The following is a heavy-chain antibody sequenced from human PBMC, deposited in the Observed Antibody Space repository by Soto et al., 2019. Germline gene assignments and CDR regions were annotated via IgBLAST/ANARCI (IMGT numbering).Heavy chain of an antibody. D-gene: IGHD2-2*01. CDR3: AREPSRWFDP. V-gene: IGHV1-2*02. Sequence: QVQLVQSGAEVKKPGASVKVSCKASGYTFTGYYMHWVRQAPGQGLEWIGWINPNSGVTNYAQKFEGSVTMTRDTSISTAYMELSRLRSDDTAVYYCAREPSRWFDPWGQGTLVTVSS. CDR2: INPNSGVT. J-gene: IGHJ5*02. CDR1: GYTFTGYY.